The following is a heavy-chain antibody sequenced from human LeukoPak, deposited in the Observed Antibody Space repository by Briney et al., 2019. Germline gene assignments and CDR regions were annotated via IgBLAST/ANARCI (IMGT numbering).Heavy chain of an antibody. D-gene: IGHD2-15*01. J-gene: IGHJ4*02. CDR3: AKAPVTTCRGAFCYPFDC. CDR2: ISDTGNT. V-gene: IGHV3-23*01. CDR1: GFTFSSYS. Sequence: GGSLRLSCAASGFTFSSYSMNWVRQAPGKGLEWVSAISDTGNTYHADSVKGRFTISRDSSKNTLFLQMNRLRPEDAAVYYCAKAPVTTCRGAFCYPFDCWGLGTLVTVSS.